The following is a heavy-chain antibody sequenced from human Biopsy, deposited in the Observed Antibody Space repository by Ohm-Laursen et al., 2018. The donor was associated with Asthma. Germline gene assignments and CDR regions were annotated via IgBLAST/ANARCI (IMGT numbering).Heavy chain of an antibody. D-gene: IGHD3-9*01. CDR2: INAANGNT. V-gene: IGHV1-3*01. CDR3: ARTYYDFLTGQVNDALAM. Sequence: ASVKVSCKASGYTFINYAIHWARQAPGHSLEWMGWINAANGNTKYSQKFQGRLTISRDTSASTAYMDLSSLRSEDTAVYYCARTYYDFLTGQVNDALAMWGQGTVVTVSS. CDR1: GYTFINYA. J-gene: IGHJ3*02.